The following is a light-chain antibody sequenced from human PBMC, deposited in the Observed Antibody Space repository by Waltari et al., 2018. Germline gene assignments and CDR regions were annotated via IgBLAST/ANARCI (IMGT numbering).Light chain of an antibody. CDR3: ASWDDNLSGL. J-gene: IGLJ2*01. V-gene: IGLV1-44*01. CDR1: ASNILRNS. Sequence: QSLLTQPPSASGTPGQGVTISCSGSASNILRNSVNWYQQVPGMAPKLLIYNTDQRPSGVPDRFSGSKSGTSASLVISGLQSDDEAEYYCASWDDNLSGLFGGGTKLTVL. CDR2: NTD.